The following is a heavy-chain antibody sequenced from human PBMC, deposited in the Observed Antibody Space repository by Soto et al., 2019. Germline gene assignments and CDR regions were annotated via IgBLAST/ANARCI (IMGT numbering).Heavy chain of an antibody. J-gene: IGHJ4*02. CDR1: GGSISSSNW. Sequence: QVQLQESGPGLVKPSGTLSLTCAVSGGSISSSNWWSWVRQPPGKGLEWIGEIYHSGSTNYNPSLKSRVTISVVKSKTPFSLKLSSVTAADTAVSYGARRAAAGTNIAYWGQGTLVTVSS. D-gene: IGHD6-13*01. CDR2: IYHSGST. V-gene: IGHV4-4*02. CDR3: ARRAAAGTNIAY.